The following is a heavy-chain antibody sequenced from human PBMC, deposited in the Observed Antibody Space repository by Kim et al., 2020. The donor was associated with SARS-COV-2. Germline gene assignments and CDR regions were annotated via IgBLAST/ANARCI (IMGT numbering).Heavy chain of an antibody. V-gene: IGHV3-21*01. CDR1: GFTFSSYS. CDR2: ISSSSSYI. J-gene: IGHJ6*02. CDR3: AREVVVVVAATSDYYYYGMDV. D-gene: IGHD2-15*01. Sequence: GGSLRLSCAASGFTFSSYSMNWVRQAPGKGLEWVSSISSSSSYIYYADSVKGRFTISRDNAKNSLYLQMNSLRAEDTAVYYCAREVVVVVAATSDYYYYGMDVWGQGTTVTVSS.